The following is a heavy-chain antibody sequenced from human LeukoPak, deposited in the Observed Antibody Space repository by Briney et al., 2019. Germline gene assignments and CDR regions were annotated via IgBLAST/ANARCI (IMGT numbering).Heavy chain of an antibody. Sequence: KTSETLSLTCTVSGGSISSSSYYWGWIRQPPGKGLEWLGRIYYSVSTYYNPSLKRGFTITDETTKNQFSLKLSSVTAADTAVYYCARAPDDNWNDAGVDYWGQGTLVTVSS. D-gene: IGHD1-1*01. J-gene: IGHJ4*02. CDR2: IYYSVST. CDR1: GGSISSSSYY. CDR3: ARAPDDNWNDAGVDY. V-gene: IGHV4-39*07.